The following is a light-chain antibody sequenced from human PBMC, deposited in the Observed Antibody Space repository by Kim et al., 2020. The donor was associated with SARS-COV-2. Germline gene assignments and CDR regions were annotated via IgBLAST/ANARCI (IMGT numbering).Light chain of an antibody. CDR1: SSNIGAGYD. CDR3: QSYDSSLSGVV. CDR2: CNS. Sequence: KVTNSGTGASSNIGAGYDVHGYQQLPGTAPKLLIYCNSNRPSGVPDRFSGSKSGTSASLAITGLQAEDEADYYCQSYDSSLSGVVFGGGTQLTVL. V-gene: IGLV1-40*01. J-gene: IGLJ2*01.